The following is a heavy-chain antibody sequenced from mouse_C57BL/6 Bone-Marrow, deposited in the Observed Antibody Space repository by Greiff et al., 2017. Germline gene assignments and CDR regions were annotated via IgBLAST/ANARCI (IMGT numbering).Heavy chain of an antibody. CDR1: GYTFTSYW. D-gene: IGHD3-2*02. Sequence: QVQLQQPGAELVKPGASVKLSCKAPGYTFTSYWMQWVKQRPGQGLEWIGEIDPSDSYTNYNQKFKGKATLTVDTSSSTAYMQLSSLTSEDSAVYYCARDTAQASAWFAYWGQGTLVTVSA. J-gene: IGHJ3*01. V-gene: IGHV1-50*01. CDR2: IDPSDSYT. CDR3: ARDTAQASAWFAY.